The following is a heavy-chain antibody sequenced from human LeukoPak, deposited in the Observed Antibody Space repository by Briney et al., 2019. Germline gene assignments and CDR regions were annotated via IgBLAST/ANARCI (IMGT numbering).Heavy chain of an antibody. D-gene: IGHD1-1*01. V-gene: IGHV3-48*03. CDR3: ARDGTRWLERPDAFDI. CDR2: ISSSGSTI. Sequence: PGGSLRLSCAASGFTFSSYEMNWVRQAPGKGLEWVSYISSSGSTIYYADSVKGRFTISRDNAKNSLYLQMNSLRAEDTAVYYCARDGTRWLERPDAFDIWGQGTMVTVSS. CDR1: GFTFSSYE. J-gene: IGHJ3*02.